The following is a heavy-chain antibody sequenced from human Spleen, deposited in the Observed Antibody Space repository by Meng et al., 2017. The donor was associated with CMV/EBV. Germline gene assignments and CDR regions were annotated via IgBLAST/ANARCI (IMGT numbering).Heavy chain of an antibody. D-gene: IGHD2-2*01. J-gene: IGHJ4*02. CDR3: ARLPNIVLVPAAVQYFDY. V-gene: IGHV4-30-4*08. Sequence: SETLSLTCTVSGGSISSGDYYWSWIRQPPGKGLEWIGYIYYSGSTYYNPSLKSRVTISVDTSKNQFSLKLSSVTAADTAVYYCARLPNIVLVPAAVQYFDYWGQGTLVTVSS. CDR1: GGSISSGDYY. CDR2: IYYSGST.